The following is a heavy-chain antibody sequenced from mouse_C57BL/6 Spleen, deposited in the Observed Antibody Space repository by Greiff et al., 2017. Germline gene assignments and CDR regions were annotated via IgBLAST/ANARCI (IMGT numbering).Heavy chain of an antibody. CDR1: GFTFTDYY. CDR3: ARWLGNYYAMDY. Sequence: EVNVVESGGGLVQPGGSLSLSCAASGFTFTDYYMSWVRQPPGKALEWLGFIRNKANGYTTEYSASVKGRFTISRDNSQSILYLQMNALRAEDSATYYCARWLGNYYAMDYWGQGTSVTVSS. D-gene: IGHD3-3*01. V-gene: IGHV7-3*01. J-gene: IGHJ4*01. CDR2: IRNKANGYTT.